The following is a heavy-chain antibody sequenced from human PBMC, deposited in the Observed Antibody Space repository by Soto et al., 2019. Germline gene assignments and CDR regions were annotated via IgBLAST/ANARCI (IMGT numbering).Heavy chain of an antibody. Sequence: GGSLRLSCAASGFTFSSYAMHWVRQAPGKGLEWVAVISYDGSNKYYADSVKGRFTISRDNSKNTLYLQMNSLRAEDTAVYYCARDLGSWGSSAGVQDYWGQGTLVTVSS. V-gene: IGHV3-30-3*01. J-gene: IGHJ4*02. CDR3: ARDLGSWGSSAGVQDY. CDR1: GFTFSSYA. CDR2: ISYDGSNK. D-gene: IGHD7-27*01.